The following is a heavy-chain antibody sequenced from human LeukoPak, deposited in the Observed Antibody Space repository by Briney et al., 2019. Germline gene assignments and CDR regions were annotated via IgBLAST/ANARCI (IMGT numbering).Heavy chain of an antibody. CDR2: IIHIFSST. V-gene: IGHV1-69*13. Sequence: ASVTVSCKASVGTFSNYGLSWVRQAPGRGPEWMGMIIHIFSSTSYAQKFQDRITITADDSTGTAYMELRGLRSEDTAVYYCARGGLVMVFGVDDPPDERDDYYYMDVWGKATTVTVSS. J-gene: IGHJ6*03. D-gene: IGHD3/OR15-3a*01. CDR3: ARGGLVMVFGVDDPPDERDDYYYMDV. CDR1: VGTFSNYG.